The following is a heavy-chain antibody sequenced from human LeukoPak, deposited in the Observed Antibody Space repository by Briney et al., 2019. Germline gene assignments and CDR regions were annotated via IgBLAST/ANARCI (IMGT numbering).Heavy chain of an antibody. D-gene: IGHD6-19*01. CDR2: INHSGST. CDR1: GGSFSGYY. CDR3: ARGDSGRYYFDY. V-gene: IGHV4-34*01. Sequence: SETLSLTCAVYGGSFSGYYWSWIRQPPGKGLEWIGEINHSGSTNYNPSLKSRVTISVDTSKNQFSLKLSSVTAADTAVYYCARGDSGRYYFDYWGQGTLVTVSS. J-gene: IGHJ4*02.